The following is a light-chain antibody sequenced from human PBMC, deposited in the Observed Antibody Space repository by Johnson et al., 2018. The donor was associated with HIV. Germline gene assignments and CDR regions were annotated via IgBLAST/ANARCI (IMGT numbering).Light chain of an antibody. CDR1: SSNIGTNY. Sequence: QSVLTQPPSVSAAPGHKVTVSCSGSSSNIGTNYVSWYQHLPGTAPKLLIYENNKRPSGIPDRFSGSKSGTSATLAITGLQTGDEADYYCGTWDTSLSVYVFGTGTKVTVL. CDR3: GTWDTSLSVYV. V-gene: IGLV1-51*02. CDR2: ENN. J-gene: IGLJ1*01.